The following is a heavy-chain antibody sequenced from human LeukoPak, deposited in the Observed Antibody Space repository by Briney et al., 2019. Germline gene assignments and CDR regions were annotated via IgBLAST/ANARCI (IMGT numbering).Heavy chain of an antibody. CDR1: GYTFTGYY. Sequence: ASVKVSCKASGYTFTGYYMHWVRQAPGQGLEWMGWNNPNSGGTNYAQKFQGRVTMTRDTSISTAYMELSRLRSDDTAVYYCARPLYDSSGYSAFDIWGQGTMVTVSS. D-gene: IGHD3-22*01. V-gene: IGHV1-2*02. J-gene: IGHJ3*02. CDR3: ARPLYDSSGYSAFDI. CDR2: NNPNSGGT.